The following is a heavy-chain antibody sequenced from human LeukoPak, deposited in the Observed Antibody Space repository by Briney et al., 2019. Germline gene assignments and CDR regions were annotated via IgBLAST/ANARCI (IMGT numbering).Heavy chain of an antibody. V-gene: IGHV3-48*04. J-gene: IGHJ3*02. Sequence: GGSLRLSCAASGFTFSSYGMHWVRQAPGKGLEWVSYISSSSEQYPDSVKGRFTISRDNAKNSLYLQMNSLRAEDTALYFCAREVYGLKQWRAFDIWGQGTMVTVSS. CDR3: AREVYGLKQWRAFDI. D-gene: IGHD6-19*01. CDR2: ISSSSE. CDR1: GFTFSSYG.